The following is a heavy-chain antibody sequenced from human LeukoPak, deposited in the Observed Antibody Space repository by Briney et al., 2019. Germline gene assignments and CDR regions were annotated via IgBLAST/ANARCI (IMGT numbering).Heavy chain of an antibody. CDR1: DGSFSGYY. CDR3: ARDGTYCSGGNCYSMFDY. V-gene: IGHV4-34*01. CDR2: ISHSGST. J-gene: IGHJ4*02. D-gene: IGHD2-15*01. Sequence: SETLSLTCAVYDGSFSGYYWSWIRQPPGKGLEWIGEISHSGSTNHNPSLKSRVTISVDTSKNQFSLNLSSVSAADTAVYYCARDGTYCSGGNCYSMFDYWGQGTLVTVSS.